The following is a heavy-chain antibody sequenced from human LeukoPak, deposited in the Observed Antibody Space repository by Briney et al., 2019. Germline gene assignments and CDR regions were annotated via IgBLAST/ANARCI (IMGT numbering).Heavy chain of an antibody. J-gene: IGHJ6*02. V-gene: IGHV3-33*06. CDR3: AKDNRNYGMDV. CDR1: GFSFSNHG. CDR2: IWDDGNNK. Sequence: GGSLRLSCAASGFSFSNHGMRWVRQAPGKRLEWVAVIWDDGNNKRYANSVNGRFTISRDNSENTLYLQMNGLTAEDTAMYYCAKDNRNYGMDVWGQGTTVTVSS.